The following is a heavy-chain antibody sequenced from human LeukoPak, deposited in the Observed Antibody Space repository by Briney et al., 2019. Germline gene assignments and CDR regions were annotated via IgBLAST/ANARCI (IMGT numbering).Heavy chain of an antibody. CDR1: GFTFSSYG. V-gene: IGHV3-33*01. D-gene: IGHD3-22*01. CDR2: IWYDGSNK. J-gene: IGHJ4*02. Sequence: GGSLRLSCAASGFTFSSYGMHWVRQAPGKGLEWVAVIWYDGSNKYYADSVKGRFTISRDNSKDTLYLQMNSLRAEDTAVYYCARGPNYYDSSGYSGDDYWGQGTLVTVSS. CDR3: ARGPNYYDSSGYSGDDY.